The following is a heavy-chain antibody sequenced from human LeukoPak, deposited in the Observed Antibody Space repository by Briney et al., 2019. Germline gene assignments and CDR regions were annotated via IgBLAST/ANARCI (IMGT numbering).Heavy chain of an antibody. V-gene: IGHV3-30*04. D-gene: IGHD3-16*01. CDR2: ISYDRSNQ. CDR3: ARSRYDYIWGIDY. J-gene: IGHJ4*02. Sequence: QTGGSLRLSCAASGFTFSSYAMHWVRQAPGKGLEWVALISYDRSNQYYADSVKGRFTISRDNSKNTLYLQMNSLRDEDTAVFYCARSRYDYIWGIDYWGQGTLVTISS. CDR1: GFTFSSYA.